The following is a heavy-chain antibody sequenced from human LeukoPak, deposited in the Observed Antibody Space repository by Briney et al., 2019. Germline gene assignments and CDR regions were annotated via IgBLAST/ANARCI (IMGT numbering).Heavy chain of an antibody. D-gene: IGHD3-10*01. CDR1: GFTFSSFG. CDR2: ISGSGGGI. Sequence: GGSLRLSCAASGFTFSSFGMNWIRQVPGKGLEWVASISGSGGGINYADSVKGRFTISRDFFKNTLDLQMNSLRAEDTAVYYCAKCLPVTATRPLDFYYGMDAWGQGTTVTVSS. V-gene: IGHV3-23*01. CDR3: AKCLPVTATRPLDFYYGMDA. J-gene: IGHJ6*02.